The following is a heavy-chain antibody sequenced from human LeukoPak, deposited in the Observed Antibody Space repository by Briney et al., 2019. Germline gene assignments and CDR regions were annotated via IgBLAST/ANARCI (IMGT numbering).Heavy chain of an antibody. V-gene: IGHV4-39*07. CDR3: ARGVSSSDKTLDY. Sequence: SETLSLTCTVSGGSISSSSYYWGWIRQPPGKGLEWIGSIYYSGSTYYNPSLKSRVTISVDTSKNQFSLKLSSVTAADTAVYYCARGVSSSDKTLDYWGQGTLVTVSS. CDR1: GGSISSSSYY. CDR2: IYYSGST. J-gene: IGHJ4*02. D-gene: IGHD6-13*01.